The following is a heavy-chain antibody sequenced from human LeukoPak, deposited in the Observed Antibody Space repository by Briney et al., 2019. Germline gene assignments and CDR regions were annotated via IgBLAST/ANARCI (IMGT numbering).Heavy chain of an antibody. J-gene: IGHJ3*01. CDR2: ISSSGSTI. CDR1: GFTFSSYE. V-gene: IGHV3-48*03. CDR3: AKGRRSPRDASDL. D-gene: IGHD2-15*01. Sequence: GGSLRLSCAASGFTFSSYEMNWVRQAPGKGLEWVSYISSSGSTIYYADSVKGRFTISRDNSRNTLYLQMNSLRAEDTAVYYCAKGRRSPRDASDLWGQGTMVTVSS.